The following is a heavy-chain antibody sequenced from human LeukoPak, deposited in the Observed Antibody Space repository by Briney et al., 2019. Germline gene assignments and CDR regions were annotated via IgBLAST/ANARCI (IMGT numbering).Heavy chain of an antibody. Sequence: GGSLRLSCAASGFTVSSNYMSWVRQAPGKGLEWVSVIYSGGSTYYADSVKGRFTISRDNSKNTLYPQMNSLRAEDTAVYYCARWVGSSWRQEEYWGQGTLVTVSS. D-gene: IGHD6-13*01. J-gene: IGHJ4*02. CDR1: GFTVSSNY. CDR2: IYSGGST. CDR3: ARWVGSSWRQEEY. V-gene: IGHV3-66*01.